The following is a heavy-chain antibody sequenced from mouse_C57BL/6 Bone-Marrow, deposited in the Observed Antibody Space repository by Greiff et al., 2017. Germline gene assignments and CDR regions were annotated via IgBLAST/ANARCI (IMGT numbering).Heavy chain of an antibody. CDR2: IDPSDSYP. Sequence: VKLQQSGAELVMPGASVKLSCKASGYTFTSYWMHWVKQRPGQGLEWIGEIDPSDSYPNYNQKFKGKSNLTVDKSSSTAYMQLSSLTSEDSAVYYCASHYYGSSYWYFDVWGTGTTVTVSS. D-gene: IGHD1-1*01. J-gene: IGHJ1*03. V-gene: IGHV1-69*01. CDR3: ASHYYGSSYWYFDV. CDR1: GYTFTSYW.